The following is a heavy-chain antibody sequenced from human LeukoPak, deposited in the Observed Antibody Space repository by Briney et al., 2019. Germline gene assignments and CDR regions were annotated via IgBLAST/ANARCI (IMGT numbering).Heavy chain of an antibody. CDR3: ARDFGYDSSGYYYNYFDY. CDR1: GFTFSSYG. D-gene: IGHD3-22*01. CDR2: ISYDGSNK. V-gene: IGHV3-30*03. J-gene: IGHJ4*02. Sequence: PGGSLRLSCAASGFTFSSYGMHWVRQAPGKGLEWVAVISYDGSNKYYADSVKGRFTISRDNSKNTLYLQMNSLRAEDTAVYYCARDFGYDSSGYYYNYFDYWGQGTLVTVSS.